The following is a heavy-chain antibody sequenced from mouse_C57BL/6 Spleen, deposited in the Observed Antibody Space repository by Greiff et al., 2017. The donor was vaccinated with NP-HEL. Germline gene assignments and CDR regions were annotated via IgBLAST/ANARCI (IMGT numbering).Heavy chain of an antibody. CDR2: IYPGDGDT. CDR1: GYAFSSSW. Sequence: VQLQQSGPELVKPGASVKISCKASGYAFSSSWMNWVKQRPGKGLEWSGRIYPGDGDTNYNGKFKGKATLTADKSSSTAYMQLSSLTSEDAAVYFCARAEQLRLQAMDYWGQGTSVTVSS. V-gene: IGHV1-82*01. CDR3: ARAEQLRLQAMDY. J-gene: IGHJ4*01. D-gene: IGHD3-2*02.